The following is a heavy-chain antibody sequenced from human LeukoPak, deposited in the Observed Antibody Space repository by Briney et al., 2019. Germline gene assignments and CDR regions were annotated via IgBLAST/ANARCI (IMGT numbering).Heavy chain of an antibody. CDR1: GFTFTSYS. D-gene: IGHD3-16*01. Sequence: GGSLRLSCAASGFTFTSYSMNWVRQAPGKGLEWVSTISGGGGSTYYADSVKGRFTISRDNSKNTLYLQVNSLRAEDTAVYYCAKGGRWDVTPFDYWGQGTLVTVSS. CDR3: AKGGRWDVTPFDY. V-gene: IGHV3-23*01. J-gene: IGHJ4*02. CDR2: ISGGGGST.